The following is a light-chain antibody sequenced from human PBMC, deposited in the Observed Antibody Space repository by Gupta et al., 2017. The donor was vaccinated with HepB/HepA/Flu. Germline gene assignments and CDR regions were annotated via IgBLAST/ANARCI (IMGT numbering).Light chain of an antibody. J-gene: IGKJ3*01. CDR2: AAS. V-gene: IGKV1-39*01. CDR1: QSISSH. Sequence: DIQMTQSPSSLSASVGDRVTITCRASQSISSHLNWYQQEPGKAPKLLIYAASSLHSGVPSTPTARASVRXLTVTMXGLPRAAFATYFCGWMYGTGSTF. CDR3: GWMYGTGST.